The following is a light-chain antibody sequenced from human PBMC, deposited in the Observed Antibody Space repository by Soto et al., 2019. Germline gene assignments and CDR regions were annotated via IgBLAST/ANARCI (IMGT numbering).Light chain of an antibody. V-gene: IGLV1-40*01. J-gene: IGLJ1*01. CDR2: GSS. CDR3: QSYDSSLSVLYV. CDR1: SSNIGAGYD. Sequence: QSVLTQPPSVSGAPGQRVTISCTGSSSNIGAGYDVHWYQQLPGTAPKLLIYGSSNRPSGVPDRFSGSKSGTSASLAITGLQAEDEADYYCQSYDSSLSVLYVFGTGTQLTVL.